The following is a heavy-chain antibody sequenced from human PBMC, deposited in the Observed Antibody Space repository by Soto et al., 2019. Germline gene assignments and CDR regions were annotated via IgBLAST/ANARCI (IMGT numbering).Heavy chain of an antibody. Sequence: SETLSLTCTVSGGSISSYYWSWIRQPPGKGLEWIGYIYYSGSTNYNPSLKSRVTISVDTSKNQFSLKLSSVTAADTAVYYCARVMVGATTFDYWGQGNLVTLPS. CDR2: IYYSGST. V-gene: IGHV4-59*01. J-gene: IGHJ4*02. CDR3: ARVMVGATTFDY. CDR1: GGSISSYY. D-gene: IGHD1-26*01.